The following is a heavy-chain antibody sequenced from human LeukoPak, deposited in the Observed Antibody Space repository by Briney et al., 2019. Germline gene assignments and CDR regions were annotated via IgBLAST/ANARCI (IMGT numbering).Heavy chain of an antibody. CDR1: GFTSSIYW. CDR3: ARGADGVSANSRGWFDP. CDR2: IKQDVSEK. D-gene: IGHD2-8*01. V-gene: IGHV3-7*01. Sequence: GGSLRLSCAASGFTSSIYWMSWVRQTPGKGREWVANIKQDVSEKYYVDSVKGRFTISRDNGRTYMYLKMNTLRAEDTAVYSCARGADGVSANSRGWFDPWGQGTLVTVSS. J-gene: IGHJ5*02.